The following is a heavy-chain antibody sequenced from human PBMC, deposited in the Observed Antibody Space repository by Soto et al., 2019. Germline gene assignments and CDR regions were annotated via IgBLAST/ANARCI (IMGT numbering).Heavy chain of an antibody. J-gene: IGHJ4*02. CDR2: ITGSSSYI. Sequence: EVQLVECGGGLVKPGGSLRLSCAASGFTFSSYSMNWVRQAPGKGLEWVSSITGSSSYIYYADSVKGRFTISRDNAKNSMYLQMTSLRAEDTAVYYCARDVYYYDSSAYWAYWGQGTLVTVSS. CDR3: ARDVYYYDSSAYWAY. V-gene: IGHV3-21*02. CDR1: GFTFSSYS. D-gene: IGHD3-22*01.